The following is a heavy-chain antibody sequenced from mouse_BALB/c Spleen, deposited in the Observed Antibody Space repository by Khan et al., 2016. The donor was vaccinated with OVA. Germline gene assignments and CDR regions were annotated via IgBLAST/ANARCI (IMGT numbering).Heavy chain of an antibody. V-gene: IGHV1S136*01. CDR1: GYTFTSYV. J-gene: IGHJ2*01. Sequence: VQLKESGPELVKPGASVKMSCKASGYTFTSYVMHWLRQKPGQGLEWLGYIYPFNDDTKYNEKFKGKATLTSDKSSSTAYMELSSLTSEYSAVYYFSKIYRYYVYFDYWGQGTTLTVSS. CDR2: IYPFNDDT. D-gene: IGHD2-14*01. CDR3: SKIYRYYVYFDY.